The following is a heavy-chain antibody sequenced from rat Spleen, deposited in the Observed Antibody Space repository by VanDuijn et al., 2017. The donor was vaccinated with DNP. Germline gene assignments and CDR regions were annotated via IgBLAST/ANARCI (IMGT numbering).Heavy chain of an antibody. V-gene: IGHV3-1*01. J-gene: IGHJ4*01. CDR3: ARSGYYSSYMGYAMDA. Sequence: EVQLQESGPGLVQPSQSLSLTCSVTGYSITSTYRWDWIRKFPGNKLEWIGHISSSGPTSYNPSLKSRISITRDTSKNQFFLQLNSVTTEDTATYYCARSGYYSSYMGYAMDAWGQGTSVTVSS. D-gene: IGHD1-2*01. CDR2: ISSSGPT. CDR1: GYSITSTY.